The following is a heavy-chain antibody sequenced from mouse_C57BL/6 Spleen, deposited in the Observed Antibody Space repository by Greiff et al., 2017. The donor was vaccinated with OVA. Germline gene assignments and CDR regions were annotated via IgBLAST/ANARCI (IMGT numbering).Heavy chain of an antibody. J-gene: IGHJ1*03. CDR2: ISNGGGST. CDR1: GFTFSDYY. Sequence: EVKLVESGGGLVQPGGSLKLSCAASGFTFSDYYMYWVRQTPEKRLEWVAYISNGGGSTYYPDTVKGRFTISRDNAKNTLYLQMSRLKSEDTAMYYCARHGEGDVWGTGTTVTVSS. V-gene: IGHV5-12*01. CDR3: ARHGEGDV.